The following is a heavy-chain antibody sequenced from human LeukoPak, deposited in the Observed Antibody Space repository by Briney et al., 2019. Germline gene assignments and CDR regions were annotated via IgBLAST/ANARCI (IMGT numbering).Heavy chain of an antibody. CDR3: ARERERLWDGGNGLGAFDI. D-gene: IGHD4-23*01. Sequence: GGSLRLSCAASGFTFSSYGMHWVRQAPGKGLEWVAVIWYDGSNKYYADSVKGRFTISRDNSKNTLYLQMNSLRAEDTAVYYCARERERLWDGGNGLGAFDIWGQGTMVTVSS. CDR2: IWYDGSNK. J-gene: IGHJ3*02. V-gene: IGHV3-33*01. CDR1: GFTFSSYG.